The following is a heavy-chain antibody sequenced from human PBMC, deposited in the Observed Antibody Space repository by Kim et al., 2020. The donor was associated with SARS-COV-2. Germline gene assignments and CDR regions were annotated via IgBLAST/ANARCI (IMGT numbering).Heavy chain of an antibody. Sequence: GASLQISCKGSGYSFTSYWIGWVRQMPGKGLEWMGIIYPGDSDTRYSPSFQGQVTISADKSISTAYLQWSSLKASDTAMYYCASPYSSGWGNHAFDIWGQGTMVTVSS. V-gene: IGHV5-51*01. CDR2: IYPGDSDT. CDR3: ASPYSSGWGNHAFDI. D-gene: IGHD6-19*01. CDR1: GYSFTSYW. J-gene: IGHJ3*02.